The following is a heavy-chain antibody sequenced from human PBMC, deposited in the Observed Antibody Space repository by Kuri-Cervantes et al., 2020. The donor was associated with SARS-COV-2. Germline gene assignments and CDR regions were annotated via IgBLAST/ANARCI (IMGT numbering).Heavy chain of an antibody. V-gene: IGHV3-7*01. CDR1: GFTFSSHW. CDR2: IKQDGSEK. Sequence: GGSLRLSCAASGFTFSSHWMSWVRQAPGKGLEWVANIKQDGSEKYYVDSVKGRFTISRDNAKNSLYLQMNSLRAEDTAVYYCATPAPEYGGNSGGWVFWGQGTLVTVSS. J-gene: IGHJ4*02. D-gene: IGHD4-23*01. CDR3: ATPAPEYGGNSGGWVF.